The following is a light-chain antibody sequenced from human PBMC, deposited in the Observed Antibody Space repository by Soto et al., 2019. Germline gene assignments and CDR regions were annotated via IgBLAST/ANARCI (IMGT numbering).Light chain of an antibody. CDR3: QQTYRTFT. CDR1: QSVSTY. J-gene: IGKJ2*01. Sequence: IQLTQSPSSLSASVGDRVTITCRASQSVSTYLNWYQQKPGKAPRLLIYLASSLHSVVPSRFTGSGYETDFTLTISDLQPEDFATYYCQQTYRTFTFGQGTKLDI. CDR2: LAS. V-gene: IGKV1-39*01.